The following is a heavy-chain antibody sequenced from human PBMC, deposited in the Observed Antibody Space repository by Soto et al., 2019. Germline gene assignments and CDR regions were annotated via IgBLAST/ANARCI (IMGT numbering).Heavy chain of an antibody. Sequence: SETLSLTCTVSGGSISSYYWSWIRQPAGKGLEWIGRIYTSGSTNYNPSLKSRVTMSVDTSKNQFSLKLSSVTAADTAVYYCARDLLIVGATGWFDPWGQGTLVTVSS. V-gene: IGHV4-4*07. CDR1: GGSISSYY. J-gene: IGHJ5*02. D-gene: IGHD1-26*01. CDR3: ARDLLIVGATGWFDP. CDR2: IYTSGST.